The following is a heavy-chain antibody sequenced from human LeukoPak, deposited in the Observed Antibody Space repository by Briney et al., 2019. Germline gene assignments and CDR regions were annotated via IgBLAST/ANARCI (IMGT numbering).Heavy chain of an antibody. D-gene: IGHD3-22*01. V-gene: IGHV1-8*01. CDR3: ARGTASGTEEARITMIADDAFDI. Sequence: GASVKVSCKASGYTFTSYDINWVRQATGQGLEWMGWMNPNSGNTGYAQKFQGRVTITAAESTTTAYMELSSLRSEDTAVYYCARGTASGTEEARITMIADDAFDIWGQGTMVTVSS. J-gene: IGHJ3*02. CDR1: GYTFTSYD. CDR2: MNPNSGNT.